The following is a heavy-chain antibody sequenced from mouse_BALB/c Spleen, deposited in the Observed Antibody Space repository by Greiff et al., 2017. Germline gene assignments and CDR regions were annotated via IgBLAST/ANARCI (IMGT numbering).Heavy chain of an antibody. V-gene: IGHV5-12-1*01. CDR2: ISSGGGST. CDR3: ARHLGFAY. CDR1: GFAFSSYD. J-gene: IGHJ3*01. Sequence: EVMLVESGGGLVKPGGSLKLSCAASGFAFSSYDMSWVRQTPEKRLEWVAYISSGGGSTYYPDTVKGRFTISRDNAKNTLYLQMSSLKSEDTAMYYCARHLGFAYWGQGTLVTVSA.